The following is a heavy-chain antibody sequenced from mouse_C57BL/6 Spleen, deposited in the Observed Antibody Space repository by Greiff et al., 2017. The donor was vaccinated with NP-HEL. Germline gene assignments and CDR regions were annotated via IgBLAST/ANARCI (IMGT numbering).Heavy chain of an antibody. Sequence: QVQLQQPGAELVKPGASVKLSCKASGYTFTSYWMQWVKQRPGQGLEWIGEIDPSDSYTNYNQKFKGKATLTVDTSSSTAYMQLSSLISEDSAVYYCARFGNYVWYFDVWGTGTTVTVSS. CDR1: GYTFTSYW. CDR3: ARFGNYVWYFDV. J-gene: IGHJ1*03. CDR2: IDPSDSYT. D-gene: IGHD2-1*01. V-gene: IGHV1-50*01.